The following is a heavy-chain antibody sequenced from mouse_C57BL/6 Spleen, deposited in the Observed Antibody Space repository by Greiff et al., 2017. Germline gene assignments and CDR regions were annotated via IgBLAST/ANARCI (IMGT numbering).Heavy chain of an antibody. CDR3: ARGRGFTTVVATRGNYFDY. V-gene: IGHV1-53*01. CDR2: INPSNGGT. J-gene: IGHJ2*01. D-gene: IGHD1-1*01. CDR1: GYTFTSYW. Sequence: VQLQQPGTELVKPGASVKLSCKASGYTFTSYWMHWVKQRPGQGLEWIGNINPSNGGTNYNEKFKSKATLTVDKSSSTAYMQLSSLTSEDSAVYYCARGRGFTTVVATRGNYFDYWGQGTTLTVSS.